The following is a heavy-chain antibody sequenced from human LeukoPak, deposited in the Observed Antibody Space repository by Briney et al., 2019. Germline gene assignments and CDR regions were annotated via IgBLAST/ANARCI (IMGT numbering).Heavy chain of an antibody. CDR1: GFTFSSYSM. CDR3: ARDRDYGTAGSYNWFDP. Sequence: PGGSLRLSCAASGFTFSSYSMNWVRQPPGKGLEWIGEIYHSGSTNYNPSLKSRVTISVDKSKNQFSLKLSSVTAADTAVYYCARDRDYGTAGSYNWFDPWGQGTLVTVSS. D-gene: IGHD6-13*01. V-gene: IGHV4-4*02. J-gene: IGHJ5*02. CDR2: IYHSGST.